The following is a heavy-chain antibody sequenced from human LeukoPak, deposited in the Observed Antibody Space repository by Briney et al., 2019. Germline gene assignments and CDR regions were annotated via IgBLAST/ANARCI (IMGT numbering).Heavy chain of an antibody. J-gene: IGHJ1*01. D-gene: IGHD3-22*01. CDR1: GFTFGSYG. Sequence: GGSLRLSCAASGFTFGSYGMSWVRQAPGKGLEWVSFITPNADRTSYADSVEGRFTISRDNPRDTLYMQMNSLRDEDTAIYYCAIMHGYYDGSGYWVQWGQGTLVTVSS. CDR2: ITPNADRT. CDR3: AIMHGYYDGSGYWVQ. V-gene: IGHV3-23*01.